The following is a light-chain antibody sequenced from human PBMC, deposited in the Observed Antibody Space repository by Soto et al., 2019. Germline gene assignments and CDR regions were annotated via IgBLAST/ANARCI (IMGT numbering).Light chain of an antibody. Sequence: EIVLTQSPASLSLSPGERATRSCMVSQSVSSYLAWYQQKPGQAPRLLIYDASNRATGIPARFSGSGSGTDFTLTISSLEPEDFAVYYCQQRSNWPPITFGQGTRLEIK. CDR1: QSVSSY. CDR2: DAS. V-gene: IGKV3-11*01. CDR3: QQRSNWPPIT. J-gene: IGKJ5*01.